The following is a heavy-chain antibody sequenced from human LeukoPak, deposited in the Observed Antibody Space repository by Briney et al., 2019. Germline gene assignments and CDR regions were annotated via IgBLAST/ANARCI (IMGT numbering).Heavy chain of an antibody. Sequence: SETLSPTCSVSGDSISRSSYYWGWIRQPPGEGLEWIGTIYYDGSTYHNPSLKSRVTISVDASKNQFSLKLRSVTAADTAVYYCTRDRQLEWFYLWGQGTLVTVSS. CDR3: TRDRQLEWFYL. J-gene: IGHJ5*01. CDR1: GDSISRSSYY. CDR2: IYYDGST. D-gene: IGHD3-10*01. V-gene: IGHV4-39*07.